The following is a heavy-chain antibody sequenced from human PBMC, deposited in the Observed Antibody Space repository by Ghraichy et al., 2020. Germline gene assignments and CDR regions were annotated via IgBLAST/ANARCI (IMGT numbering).Heavy chain of an antibody. D-gene: IGHD4-17*01. CDR3: AFGHYVS. CDR1: GFTFSDYC. J-gene: IGHJ5*02. V-gene: IGHV3-7*03. CDR2: IKEDGSEK. Sequence: GGSLRLSCEASGFTFSDYCMNWIRQAPGKGLEWVANIKEDGSEKHYADSVKGRFTISRDNTKSSLFLQMDSVRADDTAVYFCAFGHYVSWCQGTLVAVSS.